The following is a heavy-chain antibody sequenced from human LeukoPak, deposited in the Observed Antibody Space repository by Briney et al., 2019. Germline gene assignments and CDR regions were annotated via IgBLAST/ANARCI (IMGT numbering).Heavy chain of an antibody. CDR3: ARDQGNYYDSSGAPYYYYGMDV. CDR2: IYYSWST. Sequence: SETLSLTCTVSGGSISSYYWSWIRQPPGKGLEWVGYIYYSWSTNYNPSLKSRVTISVDTSKNQFSLKLSSVTAADTAVYYCARDQGNYYDSSGAPYYYYGMDVWGQGTTVTVSS. V-gene: IGHV4-59*01. J-gene: IGHJ6*02. CDR1: GGSISSYY. D-gene: IGHD3-22*01.